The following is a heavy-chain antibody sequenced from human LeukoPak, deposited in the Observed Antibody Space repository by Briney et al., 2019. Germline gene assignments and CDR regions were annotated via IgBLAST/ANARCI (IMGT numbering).Heavy chain of an antibody. D-gene: IGHD3-10*01. CDR2: IWYDGSNK. CDR3: ARDSGSGSYWADY. J-gene: IGHJ4*02. CDR1: GFTFSSYG. V-gene: IGHV3-33*01. Sequence: GRSLRLSCAASGFTFSSYGMHWVRQAPGKGLEWVAVIWYDGSNKYYADSVKGRFTISRDNSKNTLYLQMNSLRAEDTAVYYCARDSGSGSYWADYWGQGTLVTVSS.